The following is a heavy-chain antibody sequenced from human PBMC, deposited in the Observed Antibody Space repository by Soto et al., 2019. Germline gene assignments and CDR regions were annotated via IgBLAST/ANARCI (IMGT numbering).Heavy chain of an antibody. Sequence: PGGSLRLSCAASGFTFSSYAMSWVRQAPGKGLGWVSAISGSGGSTYYADPVKGRFTISRDNSKNTLYLQMNSLRAEDTAVYYCARVYAGQARNNWFDPWGQGTLVTVSS. CDR2: ISGSGGST. CDR3: ARVYAGQARNNWFDP. CDR1: GFTFSSYA. J-gene: IGHJ5*02. V-gene: IGHV3-23*01. D-gene: IGHD2-2*01.